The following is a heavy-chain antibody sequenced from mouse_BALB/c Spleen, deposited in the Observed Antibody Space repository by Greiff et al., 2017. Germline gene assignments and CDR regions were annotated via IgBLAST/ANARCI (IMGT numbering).Heavy chain of an antibody. CDR2: INPSSGYT. CDR3: AEYDYDGAWFAY. D-gene: IGHD2-4*01. CDR1: GYTFTSYT. V-gene: IGHV1-4*01. Sequence: QVQLQQSGAELARPGASVKMSCKASGYTFTSYTMHWVKQRPGQGLEWIGYINPSSGYTNYNQKFKDKATLTADKSSSTAYMQLSSLTSEDSAVYYCAEYDYDGAWFAYWGQGTLVTVSA. J-gene: IGHJ3*01.